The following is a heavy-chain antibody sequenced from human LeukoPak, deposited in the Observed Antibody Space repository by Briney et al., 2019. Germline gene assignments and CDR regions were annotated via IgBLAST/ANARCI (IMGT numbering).Heavy chain of an antibody. CDR1: GYTFTSYY. D-gene: IGHD2-2*01. J-gene: IGHJ4*02. V-gene: IGHV1-46*01. CDR3: ARQYCSSTSCYEGGFDY. CDR2: INPSGGST. Sequence: ASVEVSCKASGYTFTSYYMHWVRQAPGQGLEWMGIINPSGGSTSYAQKFQGRVTMTRDTSTSTVYKELSSLRSEDTAVYYCARQYCSSTSCYEGGFDYWGQGTLVTVSS.